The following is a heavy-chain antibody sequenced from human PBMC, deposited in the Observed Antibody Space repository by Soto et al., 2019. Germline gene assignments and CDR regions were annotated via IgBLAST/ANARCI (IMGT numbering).Heavy chain of an antibody. CDR2: INSDGSSP. CDR3: ARELWVGELLEYYYYYYGLDV. J-gene: IGHJ6*02. Sequence: EVQLVESGGGLFQPGGSLRLSCAPSGFTFSSYWMHWLRQAPGKGLLWVSRINSDGSSPSYADSVKGRFTISRDNAKNTLYRKMSGLRAEDTAVYYCARELWVGELLEYYYYYYGLDVRGQGTTVTVSS. V-gene: IGHV3-74*01. CDR1: GFTFSSYW. D-gene: IGHD3-10*01.